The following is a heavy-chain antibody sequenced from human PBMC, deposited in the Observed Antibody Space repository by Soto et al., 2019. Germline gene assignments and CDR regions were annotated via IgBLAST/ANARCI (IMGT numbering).Heavy chain of an antibody. CDR1: RGSITSGDYY. V-gene: IGHV4-39*01. J-gene: IGHJ4*02. CDR2: VYYSGST. D-gene: IGHD3-9*01. CDR3: GRLEGLATISYYFDY. Sequence: PSETLSLTCTVSRGSITSGDYYWSWIRQPPGKGLEWIGCVYYSGSTYYNPSLESRVTISVDTSKNQFSLKLMSLSAADTAVYYCGRLEGLATISYYFDYWGQGALVTVSS.